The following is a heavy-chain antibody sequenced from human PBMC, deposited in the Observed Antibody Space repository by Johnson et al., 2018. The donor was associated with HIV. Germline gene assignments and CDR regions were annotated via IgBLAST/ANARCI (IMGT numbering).Heavy chain of an antibody. CDR1: GFTFSSYA. Sequence: QVQLVESGGGVVQPGRSLRLSCAASGFTFSSYAMHWVRQAPGKGLEWVAVISYDGSNNYYADSVKGRFNISRDNSKNPLYLQMNSLRAEDTAVYYCARDLKGWGLPEDAFDIWGQGTMVTVSS. V-gene: IGHV3-30*04. D-gene: IGHD2-21*01. CDR2: ISYDGSNN. J-gene: IGHJ3*02. CDR3: ARDLKGWGLPEDAFDI.